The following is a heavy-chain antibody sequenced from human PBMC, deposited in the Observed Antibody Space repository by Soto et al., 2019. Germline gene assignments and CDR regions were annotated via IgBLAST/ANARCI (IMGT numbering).Heavy chain of an antibody. V-gene: IGHV4-30-2*01. Sequence: PSETLSLTCAVSGGSISSGGYSWSWIRQPPGKGLGEIGYIYHSWSTYYNPPLKSRVTISVDRSKNQFSLKLSSVTAADTAVYYCARYDSSGYVAFDIWGQGTMVT. CDR2: IYHSWST. D-gene: IGHD3-22*01. J-gene: IGHJ3*02. CDR3: ARYDSSGYVAFDI. CDR1: GGSISSGGYS.